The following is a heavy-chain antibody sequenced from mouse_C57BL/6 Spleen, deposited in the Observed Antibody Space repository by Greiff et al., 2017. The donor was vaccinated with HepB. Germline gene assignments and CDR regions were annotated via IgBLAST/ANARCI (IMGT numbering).Heavy chain of an antibody. Sequence: DVQLVESGGDLVKPGGSLKLSCAASGFTFSSYGMSWVRQTPDKRLEWVATISSGGSYTYYPDSGKGRFTISRDNAKNTLYLQMSSLKSEDTAMYYCARSRPTNWDQGYFDYWGQGTTLTVSS. CDR3: ARSRPTNWDQGYFDY. J-gene: IGHJ2*01. D-gene: IGHD4-1*01. CDR2: ISSGGSYT. V-gene: IGHV5-6*01. CDR1: GFTFSSYG.